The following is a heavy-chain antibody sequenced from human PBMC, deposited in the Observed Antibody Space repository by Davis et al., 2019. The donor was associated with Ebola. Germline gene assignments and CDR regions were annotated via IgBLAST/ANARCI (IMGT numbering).Heavy chain of an antibody. Sequence: GGSLRLSCAASGFTFSSYWMSWVRQAPGKGLEWVANIKQDGSEKYYVDSVKGRFTISRDNAKNSLYLQMNSLRAEDTAVYYCARVRGFYDSSGYYGAFDYWGQGTLVTVSS. CDR1: GFTFSSYW. CDR2: IKQDGSEK. V-gene: IGHV3-7*01. CDR3: ARVRGFYDSSGYYGAFDY. J-gene: IGHJ4*02. D-gene: IGHD3-22*01.